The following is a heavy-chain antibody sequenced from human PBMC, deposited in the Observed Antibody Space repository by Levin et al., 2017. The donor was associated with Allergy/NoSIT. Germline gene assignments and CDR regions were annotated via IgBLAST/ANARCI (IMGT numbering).Heavy chain of an antibody. J-gene: IGHJ4*02. V-gene: IGHV4-30-2*01. CDR1: GGSISSGGYS. CDR2: IYHSGST. Sequence: SQTLSLTCAVSGGSISSGGYSWSWIRQPPGKGLEWIGYIYHSGSTYYNPSLKSRVTISVDRSKNQFSLKLSSVTAADTAVYYCARGGGTVTTGNFDYWGQGTLVTVSS. D-gene: IGHD4-17*01. CDR3: ARGGGTVTTGNFDY.